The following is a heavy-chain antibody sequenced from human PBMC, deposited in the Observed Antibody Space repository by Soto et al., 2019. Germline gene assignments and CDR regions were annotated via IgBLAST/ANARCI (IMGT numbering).Heavy chain of an antibody. CDR1: GFTFSNSA. V-gene: IGHV1-58*01. Sequence: SVKVSCKASGFTFSNSAVQWVRQPRGQRLEWMGWIVVGSGHPNLAQKFQDRVTLTRDMSTGTAYMDLSSLRSEDTAVYYCAADVIGVAGDFDYRGQGTKVTVSS. D-gene: IGHD6-19*01. CDR3: AADVIGVAGDFDY. J-gene: IGHJ4*02. CDR2: IVVGSGHP.